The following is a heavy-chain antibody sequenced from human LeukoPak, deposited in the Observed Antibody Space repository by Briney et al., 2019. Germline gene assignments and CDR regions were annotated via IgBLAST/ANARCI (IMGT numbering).Heavy chain of an antibody. D-gene: IGHD2-15*01. J-gene: IGHJ4*02. CDR1: GYTFTGYY. CDR2: INPNSGGT. V-gene: IGHV1-2*06. CDR3: ARTRVVVAATAGGNTGSPGADY. Sequence: ASVKVSCKASGYTFTGYYMHWVRQAPGQGLEWMRRINPNSGGTNYAQKVQGRVTMTRDTSISTAYMELSRLRSDDTAVYYCARTRVVVAATAGGNTGSPGADYWGQGTLVTVSS.